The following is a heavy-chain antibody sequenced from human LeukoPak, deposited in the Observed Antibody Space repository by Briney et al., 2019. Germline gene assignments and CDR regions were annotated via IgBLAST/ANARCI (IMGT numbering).Heavy chain of an antibody. CDR3: ARSGSGHRKNAFDI. Sequence: GGSLRLSCAASGFTLSSYWMSWVRQAPGKGLEWVANIRQDGSEKYYVDSVKGRFTISRDNAKNSLYLQMNSLRAEDTAVYYCARSGSGHRKNAFDIWGQGTMVTVSS. V-gene: IGHV3-7*01. CDR1: GFTLSSYW. D-gene: IGHD2-15*01. CDR2: IRQDGSEK. J-gene: IGHJ3*02.